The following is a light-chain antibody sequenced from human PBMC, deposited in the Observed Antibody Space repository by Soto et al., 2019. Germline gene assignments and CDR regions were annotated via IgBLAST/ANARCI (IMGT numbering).Light chain of an antibody. CDR1: QSVSSSS. V-gene: IGKV3-20*01. CDR3: QQHGSSPRT. Sequence: EIVLTQSPGTLSLSPGERATLSCRASQSVSSSSLAWYQQKPGQAPRLLIYGASSRATDIPDRFSVSESGTDFTLTISRLEPEDCAVYYCQQHGSSPRTFGQGTKVEIK. CDR2: GAS. J-gene: IGKJ1*01.